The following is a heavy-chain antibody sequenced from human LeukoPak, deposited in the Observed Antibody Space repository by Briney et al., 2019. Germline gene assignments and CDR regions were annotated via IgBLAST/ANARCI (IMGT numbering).Heavy chain of an antibody. CDR2: ISVRSNYI. D-gene: IGHD3-22*01. J-gene: IGHJ4*02. Sequence: GGSLRLSCLASGYTFSSYSINWVRQAPGKGLEWVSSISVRSNYIYYADSVRGRFRISRDDARGSLYLQMNSLRAEDTAVYYCVRLRRDSDTSGFYYYYDFWGQGTLVTVSS. CDR3: VRLRRDSDTSGFYYYYDF. CDR1: GYTFSSYS. V-gene: IGHV3-21*01.